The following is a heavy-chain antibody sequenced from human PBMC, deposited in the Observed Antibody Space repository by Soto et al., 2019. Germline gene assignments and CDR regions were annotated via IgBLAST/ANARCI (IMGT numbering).Heavy chain of an antibody. CDR1: GFSFNNAW. CDR2: IKSKSDGGTT. Sequence: ESGGGLVEPGGSLRLSCAASGFSFNNAWMNWVRQAPGKGLEWVGRIKSKSDGGTTDYVAPVKGRFTISRDDSKNTLYLQMNSLKTEDTAMYYCTTSIKSKVSGWGQGTLVTVSS. J-gene: IGHJ4*02. CDR3: TTSIKSKVSG. D-gene: IGHD6-25*01. V-gene: IGHV3-15*07.